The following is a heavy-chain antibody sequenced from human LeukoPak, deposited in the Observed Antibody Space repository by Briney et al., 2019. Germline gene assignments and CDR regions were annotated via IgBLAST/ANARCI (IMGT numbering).Heavy chain of an antibody. CDR2: IWYDGSNK. J-gene: IGHJ1*01. V-gene: IGHV3-33*01. CDR3: ARDASDTAMVGYFQH. D-gene: IGHD5-18*01. Sequence: SGGSLRLSCAASGFTFSNYGMHWVRQAPGKGLGWVAVIWYDGSNKYYADSVKGRFTISRDNSKIILYLQINSLRAEDTAVYYCARDASDTAMVGYFQHWGQGTLVTVSS. CDR1: GFTFSNYG.